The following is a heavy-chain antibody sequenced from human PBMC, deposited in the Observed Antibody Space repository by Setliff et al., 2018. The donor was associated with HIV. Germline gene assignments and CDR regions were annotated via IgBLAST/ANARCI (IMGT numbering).Heavy chain of an antibody. Sequence: SETLSLTCTISGGFISNHYWNWIRQPPGKGLEWIGSTHYSGSTNYNPSLKSRVTISVDTSKNQFSLKLSSVTAADTAVFYCVRLTTTYYYDSSAYYHPVWGQGTLVTVSA. D-gene: IGHD3-22*01. CDR1: GGFISNHY. J-gene: IGHJ4*02. V-gene: IGHV4-59*11. CDR2: THYSGST. CDR3: VRLTTTYYYDSSAYYHPV.